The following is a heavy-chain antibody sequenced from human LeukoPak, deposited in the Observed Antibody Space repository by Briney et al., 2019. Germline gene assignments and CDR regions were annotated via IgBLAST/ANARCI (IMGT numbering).Heavy chain of an antibody. CDR2: MNPNSDNT. CDR1: GYTFTGYY. J-gene: IGHJ6*03. Sequence: ASVKVSCKTSGYTFTGYYMHWVRQATGQGLEWMGWMNPNSDNTGYAQRFQGRVTITRNTSISTAYMELSSLRSEDTAVYYCARGVKDYYYYYMDVWGKGTTVTVSS. CDR3: ARGVKDYYYYYMDV. V-gene: IGHV1-8*03.